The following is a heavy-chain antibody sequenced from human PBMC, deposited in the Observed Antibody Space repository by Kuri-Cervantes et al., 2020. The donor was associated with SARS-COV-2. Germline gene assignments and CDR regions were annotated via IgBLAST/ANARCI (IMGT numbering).Heavy chain of an antibody. Sequence: SETLSLTCTVSGGSISSYYWSWIRQPPGKGLEWIGSIYYSGSTYYNPSLKSRVTISVDTSKNQFSLKLSSVTAADTAVYHCARLRQQSVAFDIWGQGTMVTVSS. CDR2: IYYSGST. CDR1: GGSISSYY. D-gene: IGHD1/OR15-1a*01. J-gene: IGHJ3*02. V-gene: IGHV4-39*01. CDR3: ARLRQQSVAFDI.